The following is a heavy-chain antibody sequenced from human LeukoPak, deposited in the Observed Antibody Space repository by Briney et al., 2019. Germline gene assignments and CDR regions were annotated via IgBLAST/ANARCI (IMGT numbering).Heavy chain of an antibody. V-gene: IGHV4-59*08. CDR2: IYYSGST. CDR1: GESISGFY. Sequence: SETLSLTCTVSGESISGFYWNWIRQPPGKGLEWIGYIYYSGSTNYNPSLKSRVTISIDTSKNQFSLKLSSVTAADTAVYYCARRQWVPAFDIWGQGTMVTVSS. D-gene: IGHD1-26*01. J-gene: IGHJ3*02. CDR3: ARRQWVPAFDI.